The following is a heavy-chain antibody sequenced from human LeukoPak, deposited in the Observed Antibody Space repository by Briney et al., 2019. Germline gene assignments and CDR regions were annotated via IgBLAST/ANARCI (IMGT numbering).Heavy chain of an antibody. Sequence: GGSLRLSCAASGFTVNSYALSWVRQAPGKGLAWVSLIYSDGVTHYADSVKGRFTISRDNSKNTVYLQMNSLRDEDTAVYFCARDRAEGKTWVEFDPWGQGTLVTVSS. CDR3: ARDRAEGKTWVEFDP. J-gene: IGHJ5*02. V-gene: IGHV3-66*02. CDR1: GFTVNSYA. CDR2: IYSDGVT.